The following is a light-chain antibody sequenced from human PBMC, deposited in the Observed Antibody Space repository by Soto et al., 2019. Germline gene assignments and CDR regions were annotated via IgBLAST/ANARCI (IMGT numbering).Light chain of an antibody. J-gene: IGKJ4*01. CDR2: GAS. CDR3: QQDSSWPLT. CDR1: QDIRSS. Sequence: EIVMTQSPATLSVSQGERVTLSCRASQDIRSSLAWYQQKPGQAPRLLIYGASIRATGVPATFSGSGSGTEFTLSISSLQSEHLGVYYCQQDSSWPLTFGGGTKVDI. V-gene: IGKV3-15*01.